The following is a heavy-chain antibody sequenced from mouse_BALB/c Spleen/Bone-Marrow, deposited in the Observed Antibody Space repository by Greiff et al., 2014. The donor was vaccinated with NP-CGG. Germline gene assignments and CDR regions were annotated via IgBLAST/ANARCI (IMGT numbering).Heavy chain of an antibody. V-gene: IGHV14-3*02. Sequence: EVQRVESGAELVKPGASVKLSCTASGFNIKDTYIHWVKQRPEQGLEWIGRIDPANGNTKYDPKFQGKATITTDTSSNTAYLQLSSPTSEDTAVYYCASYYYGRSSFACWGQGTLVTVSA. CDR3: ASYYYGRSSFAC. CDR1: GFNIKDTY. D-gene: IGHD1-1*01. CDR2: IDPANGNT. J-gene: IGHJ3*01.